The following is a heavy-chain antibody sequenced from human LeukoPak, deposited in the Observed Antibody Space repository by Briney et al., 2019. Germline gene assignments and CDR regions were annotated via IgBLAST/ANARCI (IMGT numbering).Heavy chain of an antibody. Sequence: GGSLRLSCAASGFTFSSYWMSWVRQAPGKGLEWVANIKKDGSEKYYVDSVKGRFTISRDNSENTLYLQMNSLRADDTAVYYCAGVDAAMPDAFDIWGQGTTVTVPS. D-gene: IGHD5-18*01. J-gene: IGHJ3*02. V-gene: IGHV3-7*04. CDR3: AGVDAAMPDAFDI. CDR2: IKKDGSEK. CDR1: GFTFSSYW.